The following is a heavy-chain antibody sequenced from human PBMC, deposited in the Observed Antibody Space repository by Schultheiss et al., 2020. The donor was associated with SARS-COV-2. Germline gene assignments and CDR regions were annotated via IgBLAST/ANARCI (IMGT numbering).Heavy chain of an antibody. CDR1: GGSISSYY. CDR2: IYTSGST. CDR3: AREGTYYDFWSGLPYYYGMDV. J-gene: IGHJ6*02. Sequence: SETLSLTCTVSGGSISSYYWSWIRQPAGKGLEWIGRIYTSGSTNYNPSLKSRVTMSVDTSKNQFSLKLSSVTAADTAVYYCAREGTYYDFWSGLPYYYGMDVWGQGTTVTVSS. V-gene: IGHV4-4*07. D-gene: IGHD3-3*01.